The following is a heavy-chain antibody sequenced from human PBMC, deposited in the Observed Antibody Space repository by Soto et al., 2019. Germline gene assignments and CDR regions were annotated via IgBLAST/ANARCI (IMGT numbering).Heavy chain of an antibody. CDR2: IKGKTDGKTV. Sequence: GGSLRLSCAVSGFIFSNAWMNWVRQTPGKGLEWVGRIKGKTDGKTVDYAEVVKGRFIISGDDSKNTVFLQMNSLETEDTAVYYCATSGTMVYGDSTRPHFDYWGQGTLVTVSS. D-gene: IGHD4-17*01. V-gene: IGHV3-15*07. CDR3: ATSGTMVYGDSTRPHFDY. J-gene: IGHJ4*02. CDR1: GFIFSNAW.